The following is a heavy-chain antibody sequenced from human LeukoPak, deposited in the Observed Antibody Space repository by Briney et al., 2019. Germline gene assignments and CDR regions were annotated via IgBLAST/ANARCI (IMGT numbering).Heavy chain of an antibody. CDR3: AKDWDQLLYYFDY. CDR1: GFTFSTFA. CDR2: ISGSGGST. V-gene: IGHV3-23*01. J-gene: IGHJ4*02. Sequence: PGGSLRLSCAASGFTFSTFAMIWVRQPPGKGLEWVSSISGSGGSTYYADPVKGRFTISRDNSKNTLYLQMNSLRADDTAVYYCAKDWDQLLYYFDYWGQGTLVTVSS. D-gene: IGHD2-2*01.